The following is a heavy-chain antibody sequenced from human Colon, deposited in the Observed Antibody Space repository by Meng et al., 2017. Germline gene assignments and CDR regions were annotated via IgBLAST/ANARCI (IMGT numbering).Heavy chain of an antibody. CDR1: GGSISTYY. CDR3: ARRGSGSYYHFDY. CDR2: TRNKANSYTT. D-gene: IGHD3-10*01. V-gene: IGHV3-72*01. J-gene: IGHJ4*02. Sequence: VQLQVSGPGLVKPSETLSLTCAVSGGSISTYYWSWIRQPPGKGLEWIGRTRNKANSYTTEYAASVKGRFTISRDDSKNSLYLQMNSLKTEDTAVYYCARRGSGSYYHFDYWGQGTLVTVSS.